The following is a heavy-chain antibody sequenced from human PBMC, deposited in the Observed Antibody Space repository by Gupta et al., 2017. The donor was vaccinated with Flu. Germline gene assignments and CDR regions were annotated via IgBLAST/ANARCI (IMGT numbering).Heavy chain of an antibody. CDR1: GFTFSSYA. J-gene: IGHJ4*02. CDR2: ISGSGGST. D-gene: IGHD3-10*01. Sequence: EVQLLESGGGLVQPGGSLRLSCAAPGFTFSSYAMSWVRQAPGKGLEWVSAISGSGGSTYYADSVKGRFTISRDNSKNTLYLQMNSLRAEDTAVYYCAKGFTMVRGVIWNWGQGTLVTVSS. V-gene: IGHV3-23*01. CDR3: AKGFTMVRGVIWN.